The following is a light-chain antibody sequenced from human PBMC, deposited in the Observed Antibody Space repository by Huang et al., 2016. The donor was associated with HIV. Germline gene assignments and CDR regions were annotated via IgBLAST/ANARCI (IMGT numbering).Light chain of an antibody. CDR1: QGVSTW. CDR2: GAS. J-gene: IGKJ2*01. CDR3: QQTKTSPYT. V-gene: IGKV1-12*01. Sequence: DIQVTQSPSFVSASVGDRVSITCRASQGVSTWLAWYQQKPGNAPNLLIHGASSLQSGVPSRFGGSGSGRDFTLTINNVQPEDFATYYCQQTKTSPYTFGQGTKLEI.